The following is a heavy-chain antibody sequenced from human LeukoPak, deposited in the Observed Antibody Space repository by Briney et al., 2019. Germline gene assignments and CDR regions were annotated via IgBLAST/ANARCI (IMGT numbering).Heavy chain of an antibody. CDR1: GGTFSSYA. D-gene: IGHD5-18*01. CDR2: VIPIFGTA. V-gene: IGHV1-69*13. Sequence: SVKVSCKASGGTFSSYAISWVRQAPGQGLEWMGGVIPIFGTANYAQKFQGRVTITADESTSTAYMELSSLRSEDTAVYYCARVRVGYSYGYFDYWGQGTLVTVSS. J-gene: IGHJ4*02. CDR3: ARVRVGYSYGYFDY.